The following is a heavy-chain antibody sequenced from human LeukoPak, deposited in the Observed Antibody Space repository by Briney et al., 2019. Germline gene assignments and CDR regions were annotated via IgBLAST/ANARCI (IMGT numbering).Heavy chain of an antibody. CDR3: AREVRHYYGSGSYYYFDY. Sequence: SQTLSLTCAISGDSASTNNVAWNWIRQSPSRGLEWLARTYFRSKWYNDYAVSVRSRITINPDTSKNQFSLQLNSVTPEDTAVYYCAREVRHYYGSGSYYYFDYWGQGTPVTVSS. V-gene: IGHV6-1*01. CDR2: TYFRSKWYN. CDR1: GDSASTNNVA. J-gene: IGHJ4*02. D-gene: IGHD3-10*01.